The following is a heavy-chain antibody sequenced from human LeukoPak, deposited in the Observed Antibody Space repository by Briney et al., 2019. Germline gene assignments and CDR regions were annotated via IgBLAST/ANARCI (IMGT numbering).Heavy chain of an antibody. Sequence: GGSLRLSCAASGFTFSSYSMNWVRQAPGKGLEWVSYISSSSSTIYYADSVKGRFTISRDNAKNSLYLQMNSLRAEDTAVYYCAREDILTGYSGYFDYWGQGTLVTVSS. D-gene: IGHD3-9*01. V-gene: IGHV3-48*04. CDR1: GFTFSSYS. J-gene: IGHJ4*02. CDR2: ISSSSSTI. CDR3: AREDILTGYSGYFDY.